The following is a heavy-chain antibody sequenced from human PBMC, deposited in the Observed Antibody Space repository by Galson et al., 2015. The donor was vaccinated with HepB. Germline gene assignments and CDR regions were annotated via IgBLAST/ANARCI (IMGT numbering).Heavy chain of an antibody. Sequence: SLRLSCAASGFTFSSYAMHWVRQAPGKGLEWVAVISYDGSNKYYADSVKGRFTISRDNSKNTLYLQMNSLRAEDTAVYYCASTLRGSGYQPLFDYWGQGTLVTVSS. CDR3: ASTLRGSGYQPLFDY. J-gene: IGHJ4*02. V-gene: IGHV3-30*04. CDR2: ISYDGSNK. D-gene: IGHD3-22*01. CDR1: GFTFSSYA.